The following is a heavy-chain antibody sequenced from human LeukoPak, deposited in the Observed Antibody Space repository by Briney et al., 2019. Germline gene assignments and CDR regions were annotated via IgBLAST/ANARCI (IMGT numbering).Heavy chain of an antibody. CDR1: GDSISSGDYY. J-gene: IGHJ4*02. D-gene: IGHD2-15*01. CDR3: ARNSCPSGSCYDNRGYFDY. V-gene: IGHV4-61*02. CDR2: ISSGGST. Sequence: SETLSLTCTVSGDSISSGDYYWSWIRQPAGKGLEWIGRISSGGSTNYDPSLKSRVTISVDTSKNQFSLKLSSVTAADTAVYYCARNSCPSGSCYDNRGYFDYWGQGTLVTVSS.